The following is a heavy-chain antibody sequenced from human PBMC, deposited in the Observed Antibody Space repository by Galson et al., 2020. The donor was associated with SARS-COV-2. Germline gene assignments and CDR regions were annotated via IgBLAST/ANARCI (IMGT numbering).Heavy chain of an antibody. CDR3: ASLVPAANIDY. Sequence: TGGSLRLSCAASGFTFSSYWMHWVRQAPGKGLVWVSHINSDGSSTSYADSVKGRFTISRDNAKNTLYLQMNSLRAEDTSLYYCASLVPAANIDYWGQGTLVTVSS. CDR1: GFTFSSYW. J-gene: IGHJ4*02. V-gene: IGHV3-74*01. CDR2: INSDGSST. D-gene: IGHD2-2*01.